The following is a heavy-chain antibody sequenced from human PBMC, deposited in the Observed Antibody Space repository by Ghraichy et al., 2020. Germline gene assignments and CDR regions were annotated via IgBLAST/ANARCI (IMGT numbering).Heavy chain of an antibody. J-gene: IGHJ4*02. CDR2: IKEDGTGR. Sequence: GGSLRLSCVASGFTFRNHWMTWVRQAPGKGLEWVANIKEDGTGRYYMDSVEGRFIISRDNAQNSLYLQMSSLRAEDTALYYCATSLYNYGEGAYWGQGALVIVSS. V-gene: IGHV3-7*03. D-gene: IGHD5-24*01. CDR3: ATSLYNYGEGAY. CDR1: GFTFRNHW.